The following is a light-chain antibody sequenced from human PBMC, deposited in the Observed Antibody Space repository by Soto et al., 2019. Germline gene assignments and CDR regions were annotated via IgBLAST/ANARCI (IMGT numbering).Light chain of an antibody. Sequence: EIVLTQSPATLSLSPGEGATLSCRVSQSVSSYLAWYQQKPGQAPRLLIYDASNRATGIPARFSGSGSGTDFTLTISSLEPEDFAVYYCQQRSNWPVTFGLGTKVEV. V-gene: IGKV3-11*01. CDR1: QSVSSY. CDR3: QQRSNWPVT. J-gene: IGKJ1*01. CDR2: DAS.